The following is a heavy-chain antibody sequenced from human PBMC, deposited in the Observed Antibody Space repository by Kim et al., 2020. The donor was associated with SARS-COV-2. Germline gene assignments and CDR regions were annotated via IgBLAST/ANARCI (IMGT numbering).Heavy chain of an antibody. V-gene: IGHV3-48*03. J-gene: IGHJ6*02. D-gene: IGHD6-13*01. CDR3: ARDMGQQLLYGMDV. CDR1: GFTFSSYE. Sequence: GGSLRLSCAASGFTFSSYEMNWVRQAPGKGLEWVSYISSSGSTIYYADSVKGRFTISRDNAKNSLYLQMNSLRAEDTAVYYCARDMGQQLLYGMDVWGQGTTVTVSS. CDR2: ISSSGSTI.